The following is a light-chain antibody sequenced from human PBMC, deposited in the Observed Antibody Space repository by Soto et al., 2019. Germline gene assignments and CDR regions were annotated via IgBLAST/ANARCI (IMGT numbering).Light chain of an antibody. V-gene: IGKV1-5*03. CDR2: KAS. Sequence: DIQMTQSPSTLSASVGDRVTITCRASPSISSWLAWYQQKPGKAPRLLIYKASTLESGVPSRFSGRGSGSDFTLTNNSLRPDDFATYYYQQYSTYWPFGQGTKVDIK. J-gene: IGKJ1*01. CDR1: PSISSW. CDR3: QQYSTYWP.